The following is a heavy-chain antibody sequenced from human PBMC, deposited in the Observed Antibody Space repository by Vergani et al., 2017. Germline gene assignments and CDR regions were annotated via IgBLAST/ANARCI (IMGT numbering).Heavy chain of an antibody. CDR2: INHSGST. J-gene: IGHJ3*02. CDR1: GGSFSGYY. Sequence: QVQLQQWGAGLLKPSETLSPTCAVYGGSFSGYYWSWIRQPPGKGLEWIGEINHSGSTNYNPSRKSRVTISVDTSKNQFTLKLSSVTAADTAVDYCAREGIDYDCWSGDCPDAFDIWGQGTMVTVSS. CDR3: AREGIDYDCWSGDCPDAFDI. D-gene: IGHD3-3*01. V-gene: IGHV4-34*01.